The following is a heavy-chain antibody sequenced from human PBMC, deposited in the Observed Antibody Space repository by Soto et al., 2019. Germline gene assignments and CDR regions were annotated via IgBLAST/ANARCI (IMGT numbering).Heavy chain of an antibody. CDR3: ASGRGYSYGHNWFDP. CDR2: IYHSGST. J-gene: IGHJ5*02. Sequence: PSETLSLTCAVSGTSISSTFWWTWVRQPPGKGLEWIGYIYHSGSTYYNSSLNSRDTITVDRSKNQLFLKLSTMNAADTAVYYCASGRGYSYGHNWFDPWGQGTLVTVSS. D-gene: IGHD5-18*01. CDR1: GTSISSTFW. V-gene: IGHV4-4*02.